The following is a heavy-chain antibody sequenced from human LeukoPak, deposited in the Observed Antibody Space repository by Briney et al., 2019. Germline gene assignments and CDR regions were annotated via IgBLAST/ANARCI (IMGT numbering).Heavy chain of an antibody. D-gene: IGHD3-3*01. CDR2: INPNSGGT. Sequence: ASVKVSCKASGYTFTGYYMHWVRQAPGQGLEWMGWINPNSGGTNYAQKFQGRVTMTRDMSTSTVYMELSSLRSGDTAVYYCASGGRSGYYTPFDYWGQGTLVTVSS. CDR3: ASGGRSGYYTPFDY. CDR1: GYTFTGYY. V-gene: IGHV1-2*02. J-gene: IGHJ4*02.